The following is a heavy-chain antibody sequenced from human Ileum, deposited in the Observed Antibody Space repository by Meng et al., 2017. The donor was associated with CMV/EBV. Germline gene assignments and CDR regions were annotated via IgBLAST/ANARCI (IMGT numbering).Heavy chain of an antibody. CDR1: GFTFSSYA. CDR3: GRVRWSGYSYYFDY. CDR2: TNGDGSGT. D-gene: IGHD3-3*01. J-gene: IGHJ4*02. Sequence: GGSLRLSCAASGFTFSSYAMSWVRQAPGKGLEWVSRTNGDGSGTTYADSVKGRFTISRDNANDSLYLQMNSLRAEDTAVYYCGRVRWSGYSYYFDYWGQGTLVTVSS. V-gene: IGHV3-74*01.